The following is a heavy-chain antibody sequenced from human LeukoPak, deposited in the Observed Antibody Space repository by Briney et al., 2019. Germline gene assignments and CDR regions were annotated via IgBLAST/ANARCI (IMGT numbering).Heavy chain of an antibody. D-gene: IGHD3-3*01. CDR3: ARCPITIFGVVITKNWFDP. V-gene: IGHV1-2*06. CDR1: GYTFTGYY. J-gene: IGHJ5*02. Sequence: ASVKVSCKASGYTFTGYYMHWLRQAPGQGLEWMGRINPNSGGTNYAQKFQGRVTMTRDTSISTAYMELSRLRSDDTAVYYCARCPITIFGVVITKNWFDPWGQGTLVTLSS. CDR2: INPNSGGT.